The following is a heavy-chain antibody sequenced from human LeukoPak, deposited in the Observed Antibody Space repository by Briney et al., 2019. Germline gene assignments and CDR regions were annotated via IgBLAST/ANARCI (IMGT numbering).Heavy chain of an antibody. V-gene: IGHV3-48*03. Sequence: GGSLRLSCAASGFTFSSYEMNWVRQAPGKGRELVSYISSSGSTIYYADSVKGRFTISRDNAKNSLYLQMNSMRAEDTAVYYCARDPESTFDCWGQGTLVTVSS. J-gene: IGHJ5*01. CDR3: ARDPESTFDC. CDR1: GFTFSSYE. D-gene: IGHD5/OR15-5a*01. CDR2: ISSSGSTI.